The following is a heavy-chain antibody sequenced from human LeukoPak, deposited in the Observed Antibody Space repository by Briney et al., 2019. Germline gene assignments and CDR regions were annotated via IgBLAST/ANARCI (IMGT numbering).Heavy chain of an antibody. CDR1: GGSISSYY. J-gene: IGHJ2*01. CDR3: ARASDGYYYEYYWYFDL. D-gene: IGHD3-22*01. V-gene: IGHV4-59*01. Sequence: SETLSLTCTVSGGSISSYYWSWIRQPPGKGLEWIGYIYYSGSTNYNPSLKSRVTISVDTSKNQFSLKLSPVTAADTAVYYCARASDGYYYEYYWYFDLWGRGTLVTVSS. CDR2: IYYSGST.